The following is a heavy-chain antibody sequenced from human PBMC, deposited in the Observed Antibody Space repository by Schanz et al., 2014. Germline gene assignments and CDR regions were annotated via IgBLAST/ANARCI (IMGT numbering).Heavy chain of an antibody. CDR2: ISDSGDTA. Sequence: DVQLLESGGGLVQPGGSLRLSCAASGFTFTNYAMSWVRQAPGKGLEWVSLISDSGDTAYYADSVKGRFTISRDNSKNTLLLQMNSLRVEDSAIYYCAKDIADTSGKDDYWGQGTLVTVSS. CDR1: GFTFTNYA. CDR3: AKDIADTSGKDDY. D-gene: IGHD3-22*01. V-gene: IGHV3-23*01. J-gene: IGHJ4*02.